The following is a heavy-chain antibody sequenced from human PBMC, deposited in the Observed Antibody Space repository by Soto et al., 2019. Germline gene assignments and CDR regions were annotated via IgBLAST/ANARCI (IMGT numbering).Heavy chain of an antibody. CDR1: GFPFSSYA. D-gene: IGHD2-8*01. CDR2: ISGSGVLT. V-gene: IGHV3-23*01. J-gene: IGHJ3*02. CDR3: EKGVYYSVFDI. Sequence: GGSLRLSCVASGFPFSSYAMSWVRQTPGQGLEWVSGISGSGVLTYYAYSVKGRFTISRANTNNTLSLQVHSLRVDDTAVYFCEKGVYYSVFDIWGQGTMVTVSS.